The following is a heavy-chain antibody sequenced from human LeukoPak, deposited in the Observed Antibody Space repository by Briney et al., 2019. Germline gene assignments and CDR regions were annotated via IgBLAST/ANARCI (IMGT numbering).Heavy chain of an antibody. V-gene: IGHV4-4*07. CDR3: ARGSRYCSSTSCYNWFDP. CDR2: IYTSGST. J-gene: IGHJ5*02. D-gene: IGHD2-2*01. Sequence: SETLSLTCTVSGGSISSYYWSWIRQPAGKGLEWIGRIYTSGSTNYNPSLKSRVTMSVDTSKNQFSLKLSSVTAADTAVYYCARGSRYCSSTSCYNWFDPWGQGTLVTVSS. CDR1: GGSISSYY.